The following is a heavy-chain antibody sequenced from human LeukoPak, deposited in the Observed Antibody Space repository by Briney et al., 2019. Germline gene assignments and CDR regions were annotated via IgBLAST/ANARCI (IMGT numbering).Heavy chain of an antibody. CDR3: ARGGTYYDILTGYYYYYYYMDV. D-gene: IGHD3-9*01. V-gene: IGHV4-59*01. CDR2: IYYSGST. J-gene: IGHJ6*03. Sequence: PSETLSLTCTVSGGSISSYYWSWIRQPPGKGLEWIGYIYYSGSTNYNPSLKSRVTISVDTSKNQFSLKLSSVTAADTAVYYCARGGTYYDILTGYYYYYYYMDVWGKGTTVTVSS. CDR1: GGSISSYY.